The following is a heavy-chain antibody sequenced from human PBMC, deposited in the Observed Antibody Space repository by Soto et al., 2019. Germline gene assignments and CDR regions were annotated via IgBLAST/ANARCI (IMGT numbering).Heavy chain of an antibody. Sequence: PGGSLRLSCAASGFTFDNYGMSWVRQAPGKGLEWIGAITGAGGRTYNADSVKGRFTISRDNSKKTVYLQVDSLRVEDTAVYYCAKGHSDSFGNYDYFGMDVWGQGTTVTVSS. CDR3: AKGHSDSFGNYDYFGMDV. J-gene: IGHJ6*02. D-gene: IGHD4-4*01. CDR1: GFTFDNYG. V-gene: IGHV3-23*01. CDR2: ITGAGGRT.